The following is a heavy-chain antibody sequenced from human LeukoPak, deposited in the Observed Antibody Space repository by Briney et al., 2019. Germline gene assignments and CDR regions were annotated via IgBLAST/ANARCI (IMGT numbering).Heavy chain of an antibody. J-gene: IGHJ1*01. D-gene: IGHD5-18*01. Sequence: PGGSLRLSCAAYGFTFNNYAMTWVRQAPGKGLEWVSAISGSGGTTLYADSVKGRFTISRDNSKSTLYLQMNSLRAEDTAVYYCAKDQGIQLWLRYFQHWGQGTLVTVSS. V-gene: IGHV3-23*01. CDR1: GFTFNNYA. CDR3: AKDQGIQLWLRYFQH. CDR2: ISGSGGTT.